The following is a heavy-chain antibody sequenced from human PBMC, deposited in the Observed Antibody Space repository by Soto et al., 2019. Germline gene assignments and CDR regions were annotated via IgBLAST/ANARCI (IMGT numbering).Heavy chain of an antibody. CDR2: IDTDGGGT. CDR1: GFTFRSHR. CDR3: ATVFDV. D-gene: IGHD4-17*01. J-gene: IGHJ4*02. Sequence: DVQLVESGGGLVQPGGSRRVSCAASGFTFRSHRIHWVRQAPGKGLEWVSRIDTDGGGTSYADSVKGRFTISTDNAENTVYLQMNGLRVEDTAVYYCATVFDVWGQGTLVTVSS. V-gene: IGHV3-74*01.